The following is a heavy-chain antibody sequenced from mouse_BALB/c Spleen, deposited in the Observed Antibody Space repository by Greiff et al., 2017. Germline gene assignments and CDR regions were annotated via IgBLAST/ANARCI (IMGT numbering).Heavy chain of an antibody. CDR3: ARDYYGYNYAMDY. V-gene: IGHV5-6-3*01. Sequence: EVKLMESGGGLVQPGGSLKLSCAASGFTFSSYGMSWVRQTPDKRLELVATINSNGGSTYYPDSVKGRFTISRDNAKNTLYLQMSSLKSEDTAMYYCARDYYGYNYAMDYWGQGTSVTVSS. CDR2: INSNGGST. CDR1: GFTFSSYG. J-gene: IGHJ4*01. D-gene: IGHD1-2*01.